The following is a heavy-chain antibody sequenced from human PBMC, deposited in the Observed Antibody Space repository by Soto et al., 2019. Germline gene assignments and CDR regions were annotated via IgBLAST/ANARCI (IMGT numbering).Heavy chain of an antibody. CDR2: ISAYNGNT. D-gene: IGHD3-22*01. CDR3: ARDPGDDSSGYYPDY. J-gene: IGHJ4*02. CDR1: GYTFTSYG. Sequence: ASVKVSCKASGYTFTSYGISWVRQAPGQGLEWMGRISAYNGNTNYAQKLQGRVTMTTDTSTSTAYMELRSLRSDDTAVYYCARDPGDDSSGYYPDYWGQGTLVTVSS. V-gene: IGHV1-18*01.